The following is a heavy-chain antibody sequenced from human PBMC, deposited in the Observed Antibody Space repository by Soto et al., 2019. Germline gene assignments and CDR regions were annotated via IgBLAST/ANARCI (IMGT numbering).Heavy chain of an antibody. CDR2: ISGSGGST. Sequence: GGSLRLSCAASGCTFSNYGVTWVRQAPGKGLEWVSTISGSGGSTYYADSVKGRFTISRDNSKNTLYLQMNSLRAEDTAVYYCAKDQGSSWYEIDYWGQGTLVTVSS. J-gene: IGHJ4*02. CDR3: AKDQGSSWYEIDY. V-gene: IGHV3-23*01. D-gene: IGHD6-13*01. CDR1: GCTFSNYG.